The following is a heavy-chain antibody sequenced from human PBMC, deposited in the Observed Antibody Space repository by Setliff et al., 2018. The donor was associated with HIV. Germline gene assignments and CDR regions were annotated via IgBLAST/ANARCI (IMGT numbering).Heavy chain of an antibody. CDR3: AREGYSSSWYPGRASGNPRNFDY. D-gene: IGHD6-13*01. CDR1: GGSFSGYY. V-gene: IGHV4-34*01. Sequence: SETLSLTCAVYGGSFSGYYWSWIRQPPGKGLEWIGEINHGGTTDYNPSLKSRVTMSLDTPKNQVSLKLTSVTAADTAVYYCAREGYSSSWYPGRASGNPRNFDYWGQGTLVTVSS. J-gene: IGHJ4*02. CDR2: INHGGTT.